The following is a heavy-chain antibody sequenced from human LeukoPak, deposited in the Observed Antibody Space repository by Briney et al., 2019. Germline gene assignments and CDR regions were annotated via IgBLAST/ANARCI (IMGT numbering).Heavy chain of an antibody. CDR2: INPNSGGT. Sequence: GASVKVSCKASGYTFTAYYMHWVRQAPGQGLEWTGWINPNSGGTNYAQKFQGRVTMTRDTSINTAYMELSRLRSDDTAVYYCVREGSSSSSDYYYYYMDVWGKGTTVTVSS. D-gene: IGHD6-6*01. J-gene: IGHJ6*03. CDR3: VREGSSSSSDYYYYYMDV. CDR1: GYTFTAYY. V-gene: IGHV1-2*02.